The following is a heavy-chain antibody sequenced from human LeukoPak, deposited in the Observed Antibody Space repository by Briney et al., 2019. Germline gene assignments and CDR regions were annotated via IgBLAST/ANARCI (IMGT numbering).Heavy chain of an antibody. Sequence: PGGSLRLSCAASGFTFSSDAMSWVRHAPGKGLGWVSAISGSGGSTYYADSVKGRFTISRDNSKNTLYLQMNSLRAEDTAVYYCAKVKSGTTRYYFDYWGQGTLVTVSS. V-gene: IGHV3-23*01. CDR1: GFTFSSDA. D-gene: IGHD1-7*01. CDR2: ISGSGGST. J-gene: IGHJ4*02. CDR3: AKVKSGTTRYYFDY.